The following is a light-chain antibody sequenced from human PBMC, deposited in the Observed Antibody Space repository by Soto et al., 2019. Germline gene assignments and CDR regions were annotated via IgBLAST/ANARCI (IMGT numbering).Light chain of an antibody. V-gene: IGLV3-21*04. J-gene: IGLJ2*01. Sequence: SYELTQPPSVSVAPGKTARITCGGNNIGSKSVHWYQQKPGQAPVLVIYYDSDRPSGIPEQFSGSNSGNTATLTISRVEAGDEEDYYCQVWDSSSDHPVFGGGTKVTVL. CDR3: QVWDSSSDHPV. CDR2: YDS. CDR1: NIGSKS.